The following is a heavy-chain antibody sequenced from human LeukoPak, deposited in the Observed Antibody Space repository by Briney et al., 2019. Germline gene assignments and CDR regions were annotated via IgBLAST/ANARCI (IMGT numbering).Heavy chain of an antibody. CDR1: GGSISSYY. D-gene: IGHD1-26*01. V-gene: IGHV4-59*01. J-gene: IGHJ3*02. Sequence: PSETLSLTCTVSGGSISSYYWSWIRQPPGKGLEWIGYIYYSGSTNYNPSLKSRVTISVDTSKNQFSPKLSSVTAADTAVHYCASLSYYNRDAFDIWGQGTMVTVSS. CDR2: IYYSGST. CDR3: ASLSYYNRDAFDI.